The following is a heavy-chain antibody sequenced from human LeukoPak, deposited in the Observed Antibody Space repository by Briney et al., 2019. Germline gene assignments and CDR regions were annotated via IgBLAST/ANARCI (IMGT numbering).Heavy chain of an antibody. CDR2: ISYDGSNK. CDR3: ARVRSQRAYSYGPDGE. V-gene: IGHV3-30*01. D-gene: IGHD5-18*01. Sequence: PGGSLRLSCAASGFTFSSYAIHWVRQAPGKGLEWVAVISYDGSNKYYADSVKGRFTISRDNSKNTLYLQINSLRGEDTAVYYCARVRSQRAYSYGPDGEWGQGTLVTVSS. CDR1: GFTFSSYA. J-gene: IGHJ4*02.